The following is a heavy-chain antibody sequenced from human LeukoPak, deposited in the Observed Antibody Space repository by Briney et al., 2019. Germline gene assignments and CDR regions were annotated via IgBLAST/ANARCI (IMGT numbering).Heavy chain of an antibody. D-gene: IGHD2-15*01. CDR3: ARGADGVSSNSRGWFDP. J-gene: IGHJ5*02. Sequence: GGSLRLSCAASGFTFSSYSLSWVRQAPGKGLDWVSSISTSSSYIYYADSVRGRFTISRDNAKNSLYLQMNSLRAEDTAVYSCARGADGVSSNSRGWFDPWGQGTLVTVSS. CDR1: GFTFSSYS. V-gene: IGHV3-21*01. CDR2: ISTSSSYI.